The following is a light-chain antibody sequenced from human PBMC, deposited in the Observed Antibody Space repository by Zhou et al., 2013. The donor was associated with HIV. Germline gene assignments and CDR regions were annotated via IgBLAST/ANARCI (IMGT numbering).Light chain of an antibody. CDR1: QSVSSNY. V-gene: IGKV3D-20*02. J-gene: IGKJ2*01. Sequence: EIVLTQSPGTLSLSPGERATLSCRASQSVSSNYLAWYQQRPGQAPRRLIYGASNRATGIPARFSGNGSGTDFTLTISSLEPEDFAVYYCQQRTNWPGFTFGQGTKLEIK. CDR3: QQRTNWPGFT. CDR2: GAS.